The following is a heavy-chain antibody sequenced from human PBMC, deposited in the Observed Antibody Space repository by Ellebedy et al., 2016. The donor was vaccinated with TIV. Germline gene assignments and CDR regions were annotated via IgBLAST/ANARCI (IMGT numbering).Heavy chain of an antibody. CDR1: GVTVSTNY. D-gene: IGHD2-21*01. V-gene: IGHV3-66*04. J-gene: IGHJ4*02. CDR2: IYSAGTT. Sequence: GESLKISCAAAGVTVSTNYMSWVRQAPGKGLEWVSIIYSAGTTYYADSVKGRFTISRDNAKNSLYLQMNSLRDEDTAVYYCARPYDGGSYVPWDWGQGTLVTVSS. CDR3: ARPYDGGSYVPWD.